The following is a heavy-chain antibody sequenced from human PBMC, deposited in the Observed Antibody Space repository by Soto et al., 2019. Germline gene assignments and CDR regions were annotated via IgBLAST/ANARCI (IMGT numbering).Heavy chain of an antibody. CDR3: ARSGSPYDSSGYYLDY. Sequence: PGGSLRLSCAASGFTFSSFAMHWVRQAPGKGLEWVAVMSYDGSNKYYADSVKGRFTISRDNSKNTLYLQMNSLRAEDTSVYYCARSGSPYDSSGYYLDYWGQGTLVTVSS. CDR1: GFTFSSFA. V-gene: IGHV3-30*14. J-gene: IGHJ4*02. CDR2: MSYDGSNK. D-gene: IGHD3-22*01.